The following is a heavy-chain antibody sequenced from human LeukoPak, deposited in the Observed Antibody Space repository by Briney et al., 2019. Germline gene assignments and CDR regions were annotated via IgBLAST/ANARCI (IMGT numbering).Heavy chain of an antibody. V-gene: IGHV3-23*01. CDR2: ISGSGGST. Sequence: GGSLRLSCAASGFTFSSYAMSWVRQAPGKGLEWLTGISGSGGSTSSADSVKGRFTISRDESKTTLFRQMNSLRGEDTAIYYCAKGIRKAAAARGDWFDPWGHGTLVTVSS. CDR3: AKGIRKAAAARGDWFDP. D-gene: IGHD6-13*01. CDR1: GFTFSSYA. J-gene: IGHJ5*02.